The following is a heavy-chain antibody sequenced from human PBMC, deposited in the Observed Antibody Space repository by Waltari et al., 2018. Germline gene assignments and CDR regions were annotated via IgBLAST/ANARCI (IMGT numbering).Heavy chain of an antibody. CDR3: ATVGLGSYYFDY. CDR1: GYTLTELS. J-gene: IGHJ4*02. D-gene: IGHD1-26*01. V-gene: IGHV1-24*01. Sequence: QVQLVQSGAEVKKPGASVKVSCKVSGYTLTELSMHWVRQAPGKGLEWMGGFDPEEGEKIYAQKFQGRVTMTEDTSTDTAYMELSSLRSEDTAVYYCATVGLGSYYFDYWGQGTLVTVSS. CDR2: FDPEEGEK.